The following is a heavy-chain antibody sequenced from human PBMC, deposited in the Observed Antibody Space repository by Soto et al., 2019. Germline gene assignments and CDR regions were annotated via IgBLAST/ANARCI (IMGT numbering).Heavy chain of an antibody. Sequence: SETLSLTCTVSGGSISSGGYSWSWIRQPPGKGLEWIGYIYHSGSTYYNPSLKSRVTISVDTSKNQFSLKLSSVTAADTAVYYCARHSLSSGGFDYRGQGTLVTGSS. CDR2: IYHSGST. D-gene: IGHD3-10*01. CDR1: GGSISSGGYS. V-gene: IGHV4-30-2*03. J-gene: IGHJ4*02. CDR3: ARHSLSSGGFDY.